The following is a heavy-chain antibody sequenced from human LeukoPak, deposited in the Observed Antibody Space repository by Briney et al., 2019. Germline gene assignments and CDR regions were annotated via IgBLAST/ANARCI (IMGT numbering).Heavy chain of an antibody. CDR3: ARWGIAAAGTGGDWFDP. D-gene: IGHD6-13*01. V-gene: IGHV1-18*01. CDR2: INAYNGNT. Sequence: ASVKVSCKASGYTFTSYGISWVRQAPGQGLEWMGWINAYNGNTNYAQKLQGRVTMTTDTSTSTAYMELRSLRSDDTAVYYCARWGIAAAGTGGDWFDPWGQGTLVTVSS. CDR1: GYTFTSYG. J-gene: IGHJ5*02.